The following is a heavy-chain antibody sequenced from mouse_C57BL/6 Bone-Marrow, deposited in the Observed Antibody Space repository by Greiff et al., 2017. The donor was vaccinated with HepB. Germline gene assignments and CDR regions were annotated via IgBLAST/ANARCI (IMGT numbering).Heavy chain of an antibody. Sequence: EVQLQQSGAELVRPGASVKLSCTASGFNIKDDYMHWVKQRPEQGLEWIGWIDPENGDTEYASKFQGKATITADTSSNTAYLQLSSLTSEDTAVYYCTTPMITTRGYYFDYWGQGTTLTVSS. CDR1: GFNIKDDY. D-gene: IGHD2-4*01. CDR3: TTPMITTRGYYFDY. V-gene: IGHV14-4*01. J-gene: IGHJ2*01. CDR2: IDPENGDT.